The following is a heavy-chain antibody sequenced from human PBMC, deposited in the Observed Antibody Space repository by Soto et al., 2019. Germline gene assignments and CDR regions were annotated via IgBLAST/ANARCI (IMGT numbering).Heavy chain of an antibody. CDR1: GFTFSSFW. Sequence: EEQLVESGGALVQPGGSLRLSCAASGFTFSSFWMSWVRQAPGKGLEWVANIKQDGTETHYVDSVKGRFTISRDNVKDSLFLQMNSLRVEHTAVYSCARGFNSRWNPVVVVETYVFGIWGQGTMVTVSS. CDR2: IKQDGTET. V-gene: IGHV3-7*01. J-gene: IGHJ3*02. D-gene: IGHD2-15*01. CDR3: ARGFNSRWNPVVVVETYVFGI.